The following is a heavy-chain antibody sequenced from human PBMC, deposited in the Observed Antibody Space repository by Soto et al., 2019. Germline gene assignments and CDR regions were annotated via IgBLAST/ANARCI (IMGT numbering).Heavy chain of an antibody. CDR1: GVPVSSNY. CDR2: IYSGGST. V-gene: IGHV3-53*04. J-gene: IGHJ1*01. Sequence: PGGSLRLSCAASGVPVSSNYMSWVRQAPGKGLEWVSVIYSGGSTYHADSVKGRFTISRHNSKNTLYLQMNSLRAEDTAVYYCASTYGDYGPEYFQHWGQGTLVTVSS. D-gene: IGHD4-17*01. CDR3: ASTYGDYGPEYFQH.